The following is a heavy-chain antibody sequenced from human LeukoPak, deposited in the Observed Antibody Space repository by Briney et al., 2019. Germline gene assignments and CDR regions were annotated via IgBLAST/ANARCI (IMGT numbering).Heavy chain of an antibody. CDR3: ARLANGGYYFDY. CDR1: GFTFSRYD. J-gene: IGHJ4*02. Sequence: GGPLRLSCAASGFTFSRYDMHWVRQPTGKGLEWVSAIDTASDTYYPGSVKGRFTISRDNAKNSLYLQMNSLRAEDTAVYYCARLANGGYYFDYWGQGTLVTVSS. CDR2: IDTASDT. D-gene: IGHD2-8*01. V-gene: IGHV3-13*01.